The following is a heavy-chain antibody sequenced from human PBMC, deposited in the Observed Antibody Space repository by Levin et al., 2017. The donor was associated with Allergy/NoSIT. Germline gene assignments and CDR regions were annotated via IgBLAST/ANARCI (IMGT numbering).Heavy chain of an antibody. Sequence: KASETLSLTCTVSGGSISSSSYYWGWIRQPPGKGLEWIGSIYYSGSTSFKPSLKSRVSISADASKNQFSLKLSSVTAADTAVYYCARHVGDYYFDTSGVVDYGGQGTLVTVSS. CDR3: ARHVGDYYFDTSGVVDY. D-gene: IGHD3-22*01. CDR2: IYYSGST. J-gene: IGHJ4*02. CDR1: GGSISSSSYY. V-gene: IGHV4-39*01.